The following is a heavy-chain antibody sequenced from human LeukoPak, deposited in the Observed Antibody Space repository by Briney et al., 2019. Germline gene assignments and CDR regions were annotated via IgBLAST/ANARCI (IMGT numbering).Heavy chain of an antibody. V-gene: IGHV1-18*01. CDR1: GYTFTSYG. Sequence: VASVKVSCKASGYTFTSYGISWVRQAPGQGLEWMGWISAYNGNTNYAQKLQGRVTMTTDTSTSTAYMELRSLRSDDTAVYYCARSNSPYIVVVVAATGGAFDYWGQGTLVTVSS. J-gene: IGHJ4*02. D-gene: IGHD2-15*01. CDR3: ARSNSPYIVVVVAATGGAFDY. CDR2: ISAYNGNT.